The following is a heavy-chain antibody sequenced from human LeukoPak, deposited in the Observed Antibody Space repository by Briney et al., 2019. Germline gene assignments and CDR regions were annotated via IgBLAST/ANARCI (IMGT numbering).Heavy chain of an antibody. CDR2: IYYSGST. Sequence: PSETLSLTCTVSGGSISYGGYYWSWIRQHPGKGLEWIGYIYYSGSTYYNPSLKSRVSISVDTSKNQFSLQLSSVTAADTAVYYCAKGSYYDSSGSFYFDYWGQGTLVTVSS. J-gene: IGHJ4*02. CDR1: GGSISYGGYY. V-gene: IGHV4-31*03. CDR3: AKGSYYDSSGSFYFDY. D-gene: IGHD3-22*01.